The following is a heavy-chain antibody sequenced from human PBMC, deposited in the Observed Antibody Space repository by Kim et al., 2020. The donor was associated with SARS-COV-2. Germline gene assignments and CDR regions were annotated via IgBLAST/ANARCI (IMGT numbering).Heavy chain of an antibody. CDR3: ARANLGGIDGNSEYYYYYGMDV. J-gene: IGHJ6*02. D-gene: IGHD3-10*01. CDR1: GFTFSSYS. CDR2: ISSSSSTI. Sequence: LSLTCAASGFTFSSYSMNWVRQAPGKGLEWVSYISSSSSTIYYADSVKGRFTISRDNAKNSLYLQMNSLRDEDTAVYYCARANLGGIDGNSEYYYYYGMDVWGQGTTVTVSS. V-gene: IGHV3-48*02.